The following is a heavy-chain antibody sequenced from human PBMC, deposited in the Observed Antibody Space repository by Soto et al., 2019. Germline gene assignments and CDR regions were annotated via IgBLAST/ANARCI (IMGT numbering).Heavy chain of an antibody. CDR2: TYYRSKWYN. J-gene: IGHJ5*01. CDR1: GDSVSTNSAT. Sequence: QVQLQQSGPGLVKPSQTLSLTCAISGDSVSTNSATWDWLRQSPSRGLEWLGRTYYRSKWYNDYAVSVKGRITINPDTSNNQRSLHLYSVTPDDTAVYYCARLVGNSWLDSWCQGTLVTVSS. D-gene: IGHD1-26*01. V-gene: IGHV6-1*01. CDR3: ARLVGNSWLDS.